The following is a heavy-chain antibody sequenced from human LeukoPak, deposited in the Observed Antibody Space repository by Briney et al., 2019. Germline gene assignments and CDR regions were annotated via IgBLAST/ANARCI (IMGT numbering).Heavy chain of an antibody. V-gene: IGHV1-69*13. CDR1: GYTFTGYY. Sequence: ASVKVSCKASGYTFTGYYMHWVRQAPGQGLEWMGGIIPIFGTANYAQKFQGRVTITADESTSTAYMELSSLRSEDTAVYYCARDVKPRYYDFWSGYYAFDIWGQGTMVTVSS. D-gene: IGHD3-3*01. CDR3: ARDVKPRYYDFWSGYYAFDI. J-gene: IGHJ3*02. CDR2: IIPIFGTA.